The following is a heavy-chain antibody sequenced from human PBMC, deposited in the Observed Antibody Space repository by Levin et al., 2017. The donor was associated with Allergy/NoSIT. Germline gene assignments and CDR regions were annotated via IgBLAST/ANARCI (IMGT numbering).Heavy chain of an antibody. CDR3: ARIGVAAAGDY. D-gene: IGHD6-25*01. J-gene: IGHJ4*02. V-gene: IGHV3-23*01. CDR2: INGGGDTT. CDR1: GFTFSSYL. Sequence: GASVKVSCAASGFTFSSYLMSWVRQAPGKGLERVSGINGGGDTTYYADSVKGRFTISRDNSKNTLYLQMSNLRAEDTAIYYCARIGVAAAGDYWGQGTLVTVSP.